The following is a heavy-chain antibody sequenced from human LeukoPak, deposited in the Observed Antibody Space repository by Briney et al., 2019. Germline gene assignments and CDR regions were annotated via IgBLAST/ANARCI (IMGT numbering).Heavy chain of an antibody. D-gene: IGHD6-13*01. V-gene: IGHV4-34*01. Sequence: SETLSLTCAVYGGSFSANYWSWIRQPPGKGLEWIGEVNHSGGTNYNTSLKSRVTISVDTSKNQFSLKLSSVTAADTAVYYCARGGSSSWTGYYYGMDVWGQGTTVTVSS. CDR1: GGSFSANY. J-gene: IGHJ6*02. CDR2: VNHSGGT. CDR3: ARGGSSSWTGYYYGMDV.